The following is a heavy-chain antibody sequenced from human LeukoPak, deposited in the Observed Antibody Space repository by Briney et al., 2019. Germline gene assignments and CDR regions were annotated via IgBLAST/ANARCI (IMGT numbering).Heavy chain of an antibody. CDR2: ISYDGSNK. V-gene: IGHV3-30*18. CDR3: AKDHVGAPDY. D-gene: IGHD1-26*01. Sequence: GRSLRLSCAASGFTFSSYGTHWVRQAPGKGLEWVAVISYDGSNKYYADSVKGRFTISRDNSKNTLYLQMNSLRAEDTAVYYCAKDHVGAPDYWGQGTLVTVSS. CDR1: GFTFSSYG. J-gene: IGHJ4*02.